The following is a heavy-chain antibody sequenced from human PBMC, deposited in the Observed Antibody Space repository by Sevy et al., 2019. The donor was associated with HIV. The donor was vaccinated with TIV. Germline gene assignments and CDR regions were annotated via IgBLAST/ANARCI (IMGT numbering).Heavy chain of an antibody. Sequence: GESLKISCKASGYTLTNYYVHWVRQAPGQGLEWMGIIKSKDDDTNYAQKFQGRVTISRDKSTSTVYMELSSLRSDDTAVYYCARELYDFDNWGQGTLVTVSS. D-gene: IGHD2-8*01. V-gene: IGHV1-46*01. J-gene: IGHJ4*02. CDR2: IKSKDDDT. CDR3: ARELYDFDN. CDR1: GYTLTNYY.